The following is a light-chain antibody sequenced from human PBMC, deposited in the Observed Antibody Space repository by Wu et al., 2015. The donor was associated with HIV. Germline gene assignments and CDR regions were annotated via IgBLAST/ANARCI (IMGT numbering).Light chain of an antibody. CDR1: QGIRND. J-gene: IGKJ5*01. CDR2: AAS. CDR3: LQDYSYPRIT. V-gene: IGKV1-6*01. Sequence: GDRVTXTCRASQGIRNDLGWYQQKPGKAPKLLIYAASSLQSGVPSRFSGSGSGTDFTLTISGLQAEDFATYYCLQDYSYPRITFGQGTRLEIK.